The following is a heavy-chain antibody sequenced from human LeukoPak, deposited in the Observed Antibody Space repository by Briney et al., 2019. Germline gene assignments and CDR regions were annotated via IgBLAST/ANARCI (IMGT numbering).Heavy chain of an antibody. CDR2: INPNSGGT. J-gene: IGHJ5*02. V-gene: IGHV1-2*02. CDR3: ARGSGYDFWSGYYPFDP. CDR1: GYTFTGYY. D-gene: IGHD3-3*01. Sequence: ASVKVSCKASGYTFTGYYMHWVRQAPGQGLEWMGWINPNSGGTNCAQKFQGRVTMTRDTSISTAYMELSRLRSDDTAVYYCARGSGYDFWSGYYPFDPWGQGTLVTVSS.